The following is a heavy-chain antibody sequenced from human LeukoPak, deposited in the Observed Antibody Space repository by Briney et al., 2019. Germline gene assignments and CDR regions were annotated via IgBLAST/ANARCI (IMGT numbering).Heavy chain of an antibody. D-gene: IGHD3-10*01. J-gene: IGHJ6*04. CDR3: ARVRITMVRGVINYYYSMDV. CDR1: GGSFSGYY. V-gene: IGHV4-34*01. Sequence: SETLSLTCAVYGGSFSGYYWSWIRQPPGKGLEWIGEINHSGSTNYNPSLKSRVTISVDTSKNQFSLKLSSVTAADTAVYYCARVRITMVRGVINYYYSMDVWGKGTTVTVSS. CDR2: INHSGST.